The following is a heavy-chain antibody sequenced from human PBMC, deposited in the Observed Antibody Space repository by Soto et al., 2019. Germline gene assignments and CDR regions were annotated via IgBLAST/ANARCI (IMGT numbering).Heavy chain of an antibody. Sequence: QVQLVQSGAEVKKPGSSVKVSCKASGGTFSSYAISWVRQAPGQGLEWMGGIIPIFGTANYAQKFQGRVTITADESTSTAYTELSSLRSEDTAVYYCARYCSGGSCYSGTYYYYYGMDVWGQGTTVTVSS. CDR3: ARYCSGGSCYSGTYYYYYGMDV. V-gene: IGHV1-69*01. J-gene: IGHJ6*02. CDR2: IIPIFGTA. CDR1: GGTFSSYA. D-gene: IGHD2-15*01.